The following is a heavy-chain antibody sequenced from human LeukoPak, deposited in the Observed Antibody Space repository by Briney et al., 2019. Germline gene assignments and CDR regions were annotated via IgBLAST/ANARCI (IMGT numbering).Heavy chain of an antibody. CDR1: GGTFSSYA. CDR3: ACGVPYYDILRIDY. CDR2: IIPIFGTA. J-gene: IGHJ4*02. Sequence: SVKVSCKASGGTFSSYAISWVRQAPGQGLEWMGGIIPIFGTANYAQKSQGRVTITADESTSTAYMELSSLRSEDTAVYYCACGVPYYDILRIDYWGQGTLVTVSS. D-gene: IGHD3-9*01. V-gene: IGHV1-69*13.